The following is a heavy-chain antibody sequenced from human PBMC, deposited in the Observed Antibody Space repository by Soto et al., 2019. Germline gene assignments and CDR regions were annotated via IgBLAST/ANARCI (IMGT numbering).Heavy chain of an antibody. CDR3: ARRGYSYGTFDP. J-gene: IGHJ5*02. Sequence: SETLSLTCTVSVGSISSSSYYWGWIRQPPGKGLEWIGSIYYSGSTYYNPSLKSRVTISVDTSKNQFSLKLSSVTAADTAVYYCARRGYSYGTFDPWGQGTLVTVSS. CDR2: IYYSGST. V-gene: IGHV4-39*01. D-gene: IGHD5-18*01. CDR1: VGSISSSSYY.